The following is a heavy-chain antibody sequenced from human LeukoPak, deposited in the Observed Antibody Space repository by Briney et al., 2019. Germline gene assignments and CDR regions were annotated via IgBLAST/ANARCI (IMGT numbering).Heavy chain of an antibody. CDR3: AARKVRGVWFYLDY. D-gene: IGHD3-10*01. J-gene: IGHJ4*02. V-gene: IGHV3-23*01. CDR2: IYDDNT. CDR1: GFTVSAYA. Sequence: GGSLRLSCAASGFTVSAYAMAWVRQAPGKGLEWVSTIYDDNTYYADSVKGRFAISTDNSKNTLYLQMNSLRVEDTAVYFCAARKVRGVWFYLDYWGQGALVTVSS.